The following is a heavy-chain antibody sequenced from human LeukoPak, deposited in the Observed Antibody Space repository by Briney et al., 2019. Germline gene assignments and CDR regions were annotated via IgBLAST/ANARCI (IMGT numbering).Heavy chain of an antibody. CDR2: ISSGGVTI. CDR1: GFTFSSYE. V-gene: IGHV3-48*03. Sequence: GGSLRLSCAASGFTFSSYEMNWVRQAPGEGLEWVLYISSGGVTIYYAYSVKGRFTISRDNAKNSLYLQMNSLRAEDTAVYYCARDPGYTLYNGMDVWGEGTTVTVSS. CDR3: ARDPGYTLYNGMDV. D-gene: IGHD5-12*01. J-gene: IGHJ6*04.